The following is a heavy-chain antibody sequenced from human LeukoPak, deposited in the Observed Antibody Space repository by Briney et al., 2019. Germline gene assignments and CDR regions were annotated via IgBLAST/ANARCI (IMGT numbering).Heavy chain of an antibody. CDR2: IIPILGIA. CDR1: GGTFSSYA. V-gene: IGHV1-69*04. D-gene: IGHD5-18*01. CDR3: ARVEQLWAPGAYYYYYYHMDV. J-gene: IGHJ6*03. Sequence: GASVKVSCKASGGTFSSYAISWVRQAPGQGLEWMGRIIPILGIANYAQKFQGRVTITADKSTSTAYMELSSLRSEDTAVYYCARVEQLWAPGAYYYYYYHMDVWGKGTTVTVSS.